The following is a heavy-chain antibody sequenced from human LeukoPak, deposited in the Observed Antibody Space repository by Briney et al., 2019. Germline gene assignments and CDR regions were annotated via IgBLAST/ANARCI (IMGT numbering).Heavy chain of an antibody. J-gene: IGHJ3*02. CDR1: GYTFTSYG. V-gene: IGHV1-18*01. CDR2: ISAYNGNT. D-gene: IGHD2-15*01. Sequence: ASVKVSCKASGYTFTSYGISWVRQAPGQGLEWMGWISAYNGNTNYAQKLQGRVTMTTDTSTSTAYMELRSLRSDDTAVYYCARDALQLVSIVDDAFDIWGQGTMVTVSS. CDR3: ARDALQLVSIVDDAFDI.